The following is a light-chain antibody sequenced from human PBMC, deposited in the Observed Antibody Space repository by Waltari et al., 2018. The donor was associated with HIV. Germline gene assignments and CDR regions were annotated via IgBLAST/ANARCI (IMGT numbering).Light chain of an antibody. CDR1: NSDVGGYNY. V-gene: IGLV2-14*01. Sequence: QSVLTQPASVSGSPGQSITISCTGTNSDVGGYNYVSWYQQHPGLAPRLIIFEVTKRPPWSSTRFSGSKSGNSASLTISGLQSEDEADYYCDSYTPQSFHVFGSGTRVTVL. CDR2: EVT. CDR3: DSYTPQSFHV. J-gene: IGLJ1*01.